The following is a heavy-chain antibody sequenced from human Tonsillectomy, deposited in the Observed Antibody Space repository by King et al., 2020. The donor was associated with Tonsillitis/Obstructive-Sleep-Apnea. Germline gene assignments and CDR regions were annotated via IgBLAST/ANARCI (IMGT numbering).Heavy chain of an antibody. V-gene: IGHV3-30*01. J-gene: IGHJ4*02. CDR2: ISYDGSDK. CDR3: ATLPLRDGNYFDY. CDR1: GFTFSSYN. Sequence: VQLVESGGGVVQPWRSLRLSCAASGFTFSSYNMHWVRQAPGKGLECVAVISYDGSDKYYADSVKGRLTISMVNSKNTLYLQMNSLRAEDTAVFFCATLPLRDGNYFDYWGQGTLVTVSS. D-gene: IGHD1-26*01.